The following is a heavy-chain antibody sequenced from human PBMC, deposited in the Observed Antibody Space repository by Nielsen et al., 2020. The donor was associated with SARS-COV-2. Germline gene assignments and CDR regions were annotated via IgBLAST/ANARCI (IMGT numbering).Heavy chain of an antibody. CDR1: GFTFSSYG. Sequence: GESLKISCAASGFTFSSYGMHWVRQAPGKGLEWVAVISYDGSNKYYADSVKGRFTISRDNAKNSLYLQMNSLRAEDTALYYCAKARGRNSMFLDVWGQGTTVTVSS. D-gene: IGHD3-10*02. J-gene: IGHJ6*02. CDR2: ISYDGSNK. V-gene: IGHV3-30*18. CDR3: AKARGRNSMFLDV.